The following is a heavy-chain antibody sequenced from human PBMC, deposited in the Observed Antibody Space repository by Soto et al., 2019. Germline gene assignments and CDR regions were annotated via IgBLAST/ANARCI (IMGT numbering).Heavy chain of an antibody. CDR1: AGSISSGTYY. CDR2: MYYSGTT. CDR3: ARGNDFRTGWFDP. V-gene: IGHV4-31*03. J-gene: IGHJ5*02. D-gene: IGHD4-4*01. Sequence: QVQLQESGPGLVKPSQTLSLTCTVSAGSISSGTYYWHWIRQHPGKVLEWIGYMYYSGTTYYNPSLQSRLTISGDTSKNQFSLKLSSVTVADTAVYYCARGNDFRTGWFDPWGQGIMVTVSA.